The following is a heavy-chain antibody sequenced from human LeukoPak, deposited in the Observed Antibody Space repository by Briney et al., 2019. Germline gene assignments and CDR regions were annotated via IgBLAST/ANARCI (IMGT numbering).Heavy chain of an antibody. Sequence: PSETLSLTCTVSGGSISSYYWSWIRQPPGKGLEWIGEINHSGSTNYNPSLKSRVTISVDTSKNQFSLKLSSVTAADTAVYYCARSTYYDFWSGYSVWFDPWGQGTLVTVSS. J-gene: IGHJ5*02. V-gene: IGHV4-34*01. CDR2: INHSGST. CDR1: GGSISSYY. D-gene: IGHD3-3*01. CDR3: ARSTYYDFWSGYSVWFDP.